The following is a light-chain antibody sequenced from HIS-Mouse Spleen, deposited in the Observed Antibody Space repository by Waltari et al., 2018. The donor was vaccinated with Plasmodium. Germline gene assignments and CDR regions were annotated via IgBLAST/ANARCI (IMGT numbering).Light chain of an antibody. CDR1: PSISNY. J-gene: IGKJ1*01. CDR2: AAS. Sequence: DIQMTQSPSSLSASVGDRVTITCRASPSISNYLNCYQQKPGKAPKFLIYAASTLQSGVPSRFSGSGSGTDFTLTISSLQPEDFATYYCQQSYSTWTFGQGTKVEIK. V-gene: IGKV1-39*01. CDR3: QQSYSTWT.